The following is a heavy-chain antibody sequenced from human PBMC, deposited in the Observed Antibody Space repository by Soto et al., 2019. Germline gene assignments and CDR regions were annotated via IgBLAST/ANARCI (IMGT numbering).Heavy chain of an antibody. D-gene: IGHD3-22*01. J-gene: IGHJ3*02. Sequence: SETLSLTCSVSGGSITNYYYSWIRQPPGKGLEWIGYIFHTGTTSYNPSLKSRVTLSVDTSQSQFSLKLNSVTAADTAVYYCTTEAYDNSGSLAFDIWGPGTLVTVSS. CDR2: IFHTGTT. V-gene: IGHV4-59*08. CDR3: TTEAYDNSGSLAFDI. CDR1: GGSITNYY.